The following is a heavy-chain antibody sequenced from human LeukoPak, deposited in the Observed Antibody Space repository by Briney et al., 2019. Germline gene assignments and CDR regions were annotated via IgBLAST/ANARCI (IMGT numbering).Heavy chain of an antibody. CDR1: GFTFSSYD. V-gene: IGHV3-13*01. CDR2: IGTAGDT. CDR3: AREYCSGGSCYSSFDY. J-gene: IGHJ4*02. Sequence: GGSLRLSCAASGFTFSSYDMHWVRQATGKGLEWVSAIGTAGDTYYPGSVKGRFTISRENAKNSLYLQVNSLRAEDTAVYYCAREYCSGGSCYSSFDYWGQGTLVTVSS. D-gene: IGHD2-15*01.